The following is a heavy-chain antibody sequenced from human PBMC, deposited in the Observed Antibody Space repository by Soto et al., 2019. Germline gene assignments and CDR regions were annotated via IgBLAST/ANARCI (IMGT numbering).Heavy chain of an antibody. Sequence: EVQLAESGGGLVQPGGSLRLSCAASGFTFSDHYMDWVRQAPGKGLEWVGRIRDKTYSYTTDYAASVKGRFSISRDDSKNSLYLQMNSLKTEDTAVYYCARAATQHNKDYDNWGQGTLVTVSS. D-gene: IGHD3-22*01. CDR3: ARAATQHNKDYDN. J-gene: IGHJ4*02. CDR2: IRDKTYSYTT. V-gene: IGHV3-72*01. CDR1: GFTFSDHY.